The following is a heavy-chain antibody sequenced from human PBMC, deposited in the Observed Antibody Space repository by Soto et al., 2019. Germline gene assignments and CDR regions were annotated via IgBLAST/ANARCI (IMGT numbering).Heavy chain of an antibody. CDR1: GVSISNSSYY. Sequence: SETLSLTCTVSGVSISNSSYYWGWIRRPPGKGLEWIGTIYYSGITYYNPSLKSRVTISVDTSKNQFSLKLTSVTAADTAVYYCARHGSNWGQGTLVTVYS. V-gene: IGHV4-39*01. J-gene: IGHJ4*02. CDR3: ARHGSN. CDR2: IYYSGIT.